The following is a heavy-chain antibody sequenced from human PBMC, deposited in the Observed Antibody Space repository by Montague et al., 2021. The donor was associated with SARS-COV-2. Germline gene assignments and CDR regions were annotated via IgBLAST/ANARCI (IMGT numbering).Heavy chain of an antibody. D-gene: IGHD1-26*01. CDR2: VYYSRSS. V-gene: IGHV4-59*01. Sequence: SETLSLTCTVSGGSISTDFWTWIRQPPGKGLEWIGYVYYSRSSSYNPSLRGRVSIAVDTSKNQFSLRLSTVTAADTAIYYCVRDPAPSGSGTFYDYWGQGTLVAVSS. J-gene: IGHJ4*02. CDR3: VRDPAPSGSGTFYDY. CDR1: GGSISTDF.